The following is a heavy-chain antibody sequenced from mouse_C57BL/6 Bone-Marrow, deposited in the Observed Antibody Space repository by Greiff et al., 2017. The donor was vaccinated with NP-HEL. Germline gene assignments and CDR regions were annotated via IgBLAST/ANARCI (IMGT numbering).Heavy chain of an antibody. Sequence: QVQLQQSGAELVRPGASVKMSCKASGYTFTSSNMHWVKQTPRQGLEWIGAIYPGNGDTSYNQKFKGKATLTEAKSSSTAEMQLSSRTSEDSAVYVCAREWWYGSSAMDYWGQGTSVTVSS. CDR2: IYPGNGDT. CDR3: AREWWYGSSAMDY. CDR1: GYTFTSSN. V-gene: IGHV1-12*01. J-gene: IGHJ4*01. D-gene: IGHD1-1*01.